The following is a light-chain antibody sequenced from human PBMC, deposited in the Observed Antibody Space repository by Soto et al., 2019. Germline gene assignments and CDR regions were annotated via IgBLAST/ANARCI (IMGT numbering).Light chain of an antibody. V-gene: IGLV2-23*02. Sequence: QSALTQPASVSGSPGQSITISCTGTSSNVGNFNVVSWYQQHPGKAPKVIIYDVSERPSGVSNRFSGSKSGNTASLTISGLQAEDEADYYCCSDAGSGTNVFGTGTKLTVL. CDR3: CSDAGSGTNV. CDR1: SSNVGNFNV. CDR2: DVS. J-gene: IGLJ1*01.